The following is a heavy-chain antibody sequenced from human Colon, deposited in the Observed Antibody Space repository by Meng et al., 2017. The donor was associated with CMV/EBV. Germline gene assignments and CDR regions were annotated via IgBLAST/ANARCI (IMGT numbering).Heavy chain of an antibody. CDR1: GITSNSVW. CDR2: IYTTGTS. CDR3: AAGNGGSGP. V-gene: IGHV3-53*01. J-gene: IGHJ4*02. D-gene: IGHD3-16*01. Sequence: GGSLRLSCVASGITSNSVWMSWVRQVPEEGLDWVSIIYTTGTSYYADSVKGRFTISRDNSKNTVYLQMDSLRAEDTAIYYCAAGNGGSGPWGQGTLVTVSS.